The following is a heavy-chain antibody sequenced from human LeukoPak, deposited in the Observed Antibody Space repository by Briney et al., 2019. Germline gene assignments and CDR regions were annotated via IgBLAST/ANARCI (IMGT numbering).Heavy chain of an antibody. CDR2: IKQDGSEK. D-gene: IGHD6-19*01. V-gene: IGHV3-7*03. J-gene: IGHJ4*02. CDR1: GFTFSSYW. CDR3: ARDHSSGWSLGGYYFDY. Sequence: GGSLRLSCAASGFTFSSYWTSWVRQAPGKGLEWVANIKQDGSEKYYVDSVKGRFTISRDNAKNSLYLQMNSLRAEDTAVYYCARDHSSGWSLGGYYFDYWGQGTLVTVSS.